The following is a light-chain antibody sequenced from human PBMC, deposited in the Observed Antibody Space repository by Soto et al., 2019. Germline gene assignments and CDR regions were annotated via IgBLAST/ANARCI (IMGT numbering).Light chain of an antibody. CDR2: DAS. CDR3: QHYNYWPFT. CDR1: QSVGGN. J-gene: IGKJ3*01. V-gene: IGKV3-15*01. Sequence: TVMTQSPAALSVSPGDRASLSCRASQSVGGNLAWYQLKPGQSPRLLIYDASTRATGIPDRFSGSGSGTGFTLTISSLQSEDFAVYYCQHYNYWPFTFGPGTKVDI.